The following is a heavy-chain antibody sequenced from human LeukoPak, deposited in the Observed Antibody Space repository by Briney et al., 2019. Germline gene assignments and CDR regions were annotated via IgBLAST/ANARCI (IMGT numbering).Heavy chain of an antibody. CDR3: ARRPLVPAADNWFDP. CDR2: IYPGDSDT. J-gene: IGHJ5*02. Sequence: GESLKISCKGSGYSFTSYWIGWVRQMPGKGLEWMGIIYPGDSDTRYGPSFQGQVTISADKSISTAYLQWSSLKASDTAMYYCARRPLVPAADNWFDPWGQGTLVTVSS. V-gene: IGHV5-51*01. CDR1: GYSFTSYW. D-gene: IGHD2-2*01.